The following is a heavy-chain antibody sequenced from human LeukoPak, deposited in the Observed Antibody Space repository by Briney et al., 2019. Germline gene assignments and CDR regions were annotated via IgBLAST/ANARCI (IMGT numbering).Heavy chain of an antibody. CDR1: GFIFDDYA. CDR2: IGWNSASI. V-gene: IGHV3-9*01. Sequence: GGSLRLSCAASGFIFDDYAMHWVRQAPGKGLEWVSGIGWNSASIDYADSVKGRFTISRDNAKNSLYLQMNSLRDEDTALYYCARVGSGYDFGFDYWGQGTLVTVSS. J-gene: IGHJ4*02. D-gene: IGHD5-12*01. CDR3: ARVGSGYDFGFDY.